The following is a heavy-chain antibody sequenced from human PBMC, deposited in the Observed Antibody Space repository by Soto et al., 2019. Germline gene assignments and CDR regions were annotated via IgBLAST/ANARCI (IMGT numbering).Heavy chain of an antibody. Sequence: QVQLVESGGGVVQPGRSLRLSCAASGFTFSSYAMHWVRQAPGKGLEWVAVISYDGSNKYYADSVKGRFTISRDNSKNTLYLQMNGLRAEDTAVYYCARGWQWLAYDIFDYWGQGTLVTVSS. CDR3: ARGWQWLAYDIFDY. D-gene: IGHD6-19*01. CDR1: GFTFSSYA. J-gene: IGHJ4*02. V-gene: IGHV3-30-3*01. CDR2: ISYDGSNK.